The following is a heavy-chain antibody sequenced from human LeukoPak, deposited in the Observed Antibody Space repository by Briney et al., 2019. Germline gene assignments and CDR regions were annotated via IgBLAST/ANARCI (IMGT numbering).Heavy chain of an antibody. CDR3: ARGYGSGSYGMDV. J-gene: IGHJ6*02. CDR2: INHSGST. CDR1: GGSLSGYY. D-gene: IGHD3-10*01. V-gene: IGHV4-34*01. Sequence: SETLSLTCAVYGGSLSGYYWSWIRQPPGKGLEWIGEINHSGSTNYNPSLKSRVTISVDTSKNQFSLKLSSVTAADTAVYYCARGYGSGSYGMDVWGQGTTVTVSS.